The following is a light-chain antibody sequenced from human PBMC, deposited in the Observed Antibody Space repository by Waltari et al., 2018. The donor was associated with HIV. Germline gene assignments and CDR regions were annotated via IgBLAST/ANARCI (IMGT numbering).Light chain of an antibody. CDR3: GTWDSSLSAMV. V-gene: IGLV1-51*01. J-gene: IGLJ2*01. CDR1: SSNLGKSY. CDR2: DND. Sequence: QSVLPQPPSVSAAPGQKVTISCSGSSSNLGKSYVSWYQQVPETAPKLLIYDNDKRPSGIPDRFSGSKSGTSATLGITGLQTGDEADYYCGTWDSSLSAMVFGGGTKLTVL.